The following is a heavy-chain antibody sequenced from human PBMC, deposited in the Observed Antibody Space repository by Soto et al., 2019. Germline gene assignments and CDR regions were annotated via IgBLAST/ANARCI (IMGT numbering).Heavy chain of an antibody. Sequence: PSETLSLTCAVSGGSISSGGYSWSWIRQPPGKGLEWIGYIYHSGSTYYNPSLKSRVTISVDTSKNQFSLKLSSVTAADTAVYYCARERGVLLWFGEPWFDPWGQGTLVTVSS. D-gene: IGHD3-10*01. V-gene: IGHV4-30-2*01. CDR3: ARERGVLLWFGEPWFDP. CDR2: IYHSGST. J-gene: IGHJ5*02. CDR1: GGSISSGGYS.